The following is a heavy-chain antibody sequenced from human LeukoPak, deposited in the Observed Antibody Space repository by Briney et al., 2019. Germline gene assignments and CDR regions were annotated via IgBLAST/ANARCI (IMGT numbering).Heavy chain of an antibody. V-gene: IGHV3-21*01. CDR1: GFTFSSYS. D-gene: IGHD3-22*01. CDR2: ISSSSSSI. J-gene: IGHJ4*02. CDR3: ARDHGVITMMNGGDY. Sequence: PGGSLRLSCAASGFTFSSYSINWVRQAPGKGLEWVSSISSSSSSIYYADSVKGRFTISRDNAKNPLYLQMNSLRAKDTAVYYCARDHGVITMMNGGDYWGQGTLVTVSS.